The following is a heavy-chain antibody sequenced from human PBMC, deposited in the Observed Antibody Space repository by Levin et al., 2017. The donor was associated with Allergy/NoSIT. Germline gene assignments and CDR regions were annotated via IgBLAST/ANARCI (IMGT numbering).Heavy chain of an antibody. Sequence: GGSLRLSCAASGFTFSNYDMHWVRQVTGKGLEWVSAIGTAGDTYYPGSVKGRFTISRDNGKNSLYLQMNSLTAGDTAVYYCARGTPKYYYETTADYFFGYWGQGTLVTVSS. J-gene: IGHJ4*02. V-gene: IGHV3-13*01. D-gene: IGHD3-22*01. CDR1: GFTFSNYD. CDR2: IGTAGDT. CDR3: ARGTPKYYYETTADYFFGY.